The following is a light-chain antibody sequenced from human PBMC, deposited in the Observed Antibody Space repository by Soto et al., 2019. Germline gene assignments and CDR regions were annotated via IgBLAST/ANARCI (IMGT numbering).Light chain of an antibody. CDR1: QSVRSN. J-gene: IGKJ5*01. V-gene: IGKV3-15*01. CDR3: QQYNNWPPLT. CDR2: DAS. Sequence: TQSPSTLSASVGDRVTITCRASQSVRSNLAWYQQKPGQAPSLLIYDASTRATGVPARFSGTGSGTEFTLTISSLQPEDFAVYYCQQYNNWPPLTFGQGTRLEIK.